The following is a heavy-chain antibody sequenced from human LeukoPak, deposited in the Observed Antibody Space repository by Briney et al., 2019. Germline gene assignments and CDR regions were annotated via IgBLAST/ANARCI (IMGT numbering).Heavy chain of an antibody. Sequence: GASLKVSCKASGDTFTSYDITWVRQATGHGLEWMGWMNPNSGNTGYAQKYQGRVTITRNTSISTAYMELSSLRSEDTAVYYCARGRYYDSSGYYYYWGQGTVVIVSS. V-gene: IGHV1-8*03. J-gene: IGHJ4*02. CDR3: ARGRYYDSSGYYYY. D-gene: IGHD3-22*01. CDR1: GDTFTSYD. CDR2: MNPNSGNT.